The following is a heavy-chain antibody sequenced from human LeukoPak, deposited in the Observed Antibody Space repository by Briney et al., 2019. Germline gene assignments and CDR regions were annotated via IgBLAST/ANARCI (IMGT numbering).Heavy chain of an antibody. Sequence: GGSLRLSCAASGFAVSSNYMSWVRQAPGKGLGWVSVIYSGGSTYYADSVKGRFTISRDNSKNTLYLQMNSLRAEDTAVYYCARDLNDYGDYTVGLDYWGQGTLVTVSS. CDR2: IYSGGST. CDR3: ARDLNDYGDYTVGLDY. J-gene: IGHJ4*02. CDR1: GFAVSSNY. V-gene: IGHV3-53*01. D-gene: IGHD4-17*01.